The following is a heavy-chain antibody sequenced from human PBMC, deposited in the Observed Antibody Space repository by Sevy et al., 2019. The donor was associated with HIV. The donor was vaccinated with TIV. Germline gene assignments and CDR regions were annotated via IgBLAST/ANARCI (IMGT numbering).Heavy chain of an antibody. J-gene: IGHJ4*02. V-gene: IGHV3-30-3*01. CDR2: ISYDESNN. CDR3: ARVNTSGYQGIDY. CDR1: GFTFSTYA. Sequence: GGSLRLSCAVSGFTFSTYALHWVRQAPGKGLEWVALISYDESNNFYSDSVKGRFTISRDNSKKTLFLQMDSLRVEDMGVYFCARVNTSGYQGIDYWGQGTLVTVSS. D-gene: IGHD3-22*01.